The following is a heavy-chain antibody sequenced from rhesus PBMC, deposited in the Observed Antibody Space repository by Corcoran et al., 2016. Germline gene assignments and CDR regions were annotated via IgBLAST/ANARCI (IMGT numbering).Heavy chain of an antibody. CDR2: IGGSSGST. V-gene: IGHV4-127*01. CDR1: GYSISSGYG. CDR3: ARVWYYWYFDL. Sequence: QVQLQESGPGLVKPSETLSLTCAVSGYSISSGYGWSWIRQPPGKGLEWIGYIGGSSGSTNYNPSLKSRVTISKDTSKNQFSLKLSSVTAADTAVYYCARVWYYWYFDLWGPGTPITISS. D-gene: IGHD2-21*01. J-gene: IGHJ2*01.